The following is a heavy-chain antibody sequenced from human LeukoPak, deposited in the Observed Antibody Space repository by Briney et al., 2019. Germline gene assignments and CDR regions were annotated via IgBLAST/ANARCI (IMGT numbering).Heavy chain of an antibody. CDR2: ISSSSTYI. Sequence: PGGSLRLSCAASGFTFSSSTMTWVRQSPGKGLEWVSSISSSSTYIYYADSVKGRFIISRDNAKNSLYLQMNSLRAEDTAVFYCARDLAPANYGDLEPLDSWGQGTLVTVSS. J-gene: IGHJ4*02. D-gene: IGHD4-17*01. CDR1: GFTFSSST. V-gene: IGHV3-21*01. CDR3: ARDLAPANYGDLEPLDS.